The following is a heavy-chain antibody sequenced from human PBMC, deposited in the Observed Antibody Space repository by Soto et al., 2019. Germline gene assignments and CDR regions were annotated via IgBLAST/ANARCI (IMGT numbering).Heavy chain of an antibody. V-gene: IGHV4-34*01. CDR3: ARGRYGNYYYYGMDV. J-gene: IGHJ6*02. CDR2: INHSGST. Sequence: SETLSLTGGVYGGPFSGYHWIWIRQPPGKGLEWMGEINHSGSTNYNPSLKSRVTISVDTSKNQFFLRLSSVSAADTAVYYCARGRYGNYYYYGMDVWGHGTTVTVSS. D-gene: IGHD4-17*01. CDR1: GGPFSGYH.